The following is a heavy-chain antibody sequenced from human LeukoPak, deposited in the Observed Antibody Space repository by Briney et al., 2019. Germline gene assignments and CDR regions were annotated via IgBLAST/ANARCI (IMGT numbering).Heavy chain of an antibody. CDR1: GYTFTGYY. V-gene: IGHV1-2*06. CDR3: ASTPAPGSGYMGSFDY. Sequence: ASVKVSCKASGYTFTGYYMHWVRQAPGQGLEWMGRINPNSGGTNYAQKFQGRVTMTRDTSISTAYMELSSLRSEDTAVYYCASTPAPGSGYMGSFDYWGQGTLVTVSS. J-gene: IGHJ4*02. D-gene: IGHD6-13*01. CDR2: INPNSGGT.